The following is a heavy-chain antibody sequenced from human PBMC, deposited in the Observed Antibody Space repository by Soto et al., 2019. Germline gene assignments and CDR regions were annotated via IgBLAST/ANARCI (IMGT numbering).Heavy chain of an antibody. Sequence: QVQLVESGGGVVQPGRSLRLSCAASGFTFSSYGMHWVRQAPGKGLEWVAVIWYDGSNKYYADSVKGRFTISRDNSKNTLYLQMNSLRAEDTAVYYCAIAGIAVAGLDYWGQGTLVTVSS. CDR2: IWYDGSNK. V-gene: IGHV3-33*01. J-gene: IGHJ4*02. CDR1: GFTFSSYG. D-gene: IGHD6-19*01. CDR3: AIAGIAVAGLDY.